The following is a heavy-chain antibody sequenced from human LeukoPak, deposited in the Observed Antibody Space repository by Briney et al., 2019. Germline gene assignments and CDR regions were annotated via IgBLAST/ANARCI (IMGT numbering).Heavy chain of an antibody. CDR1: GFTFSSYA. CDR3: AKDGVLRYFEWPKPVDY. CDR2: ISGSGGST. Sequence: GGSLRLSCAASGFTFSSYAMSWVRQAPGKGLDWVSAISGSGGSTYYADSVKGRFTISRDNSKNTLYLQMNSLRAEDTAVYYCAKDGVLRYFEWPKPVDYWGQGTLVTVSS. V-gene: IGHV3-23*01. D-gene: IGHD3-9*01. J-gene: IGHJ4*02.